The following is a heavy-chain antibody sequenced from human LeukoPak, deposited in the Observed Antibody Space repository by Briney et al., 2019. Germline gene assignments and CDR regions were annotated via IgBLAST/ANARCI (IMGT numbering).Heavy chain of an antibody. D-gene: IGHD3-10*01. Sequence: GGSLRLSCAASGFTFSSYWMSWVRQAPGKGLEWVANIKQDGSEKYYVDSVKGRFTISRDNAKSSLYLQMNSLRAEDTAVYYCARAIGTMVRGVNHPFSDSYYYMDVWGKGTTVTVSS. V-gene: IGHV3-7*01. CDR1: GFTFSSYW. CDR3: ARAIGTMVRGVNHPFSDSYYYMDV. J-gene: IGHJ6*03. CDR2: IKQDGSEK.